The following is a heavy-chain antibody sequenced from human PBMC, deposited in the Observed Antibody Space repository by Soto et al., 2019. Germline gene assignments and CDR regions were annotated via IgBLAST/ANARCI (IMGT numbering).Heavy chain of an antibody. Sequence: QVQLVQSGAEVKKPGSSVKVSCKASGGTFSNYAISWVRPAPGQGLEWMGGITPLFGTANYAQNFQGRVTITADESTTTAYMELSSLKSEDTAVYYCAQTLGLAVAGPGRFDLWGRGTLITVSS. CDR2: ITPLFGTA. CDR1: GGTFSNYA. J-gene: IGHJ2*01. D-gene: IGHD6-19*01. V-gene: IGHV1-69*12. CDR3: AQTLGLAVAGPGRFDL.